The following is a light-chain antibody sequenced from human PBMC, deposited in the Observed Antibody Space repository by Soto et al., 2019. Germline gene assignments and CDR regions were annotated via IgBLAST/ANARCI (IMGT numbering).Light chain of an antibody. V-gene: IGKV3-15*01. CDR2: DAS. CDR1: QSISGN. J-gene: IGKJ1*01. Sequence: EIVMTQSPATLSVSPGESATLSCRASQSISGNVAWYQQRPGQAPRLLIYDASTRATGIPARFTGSGSGTEFGLTISSLQSEDFAVYYCQRKWTFGQGTKVEFK. CDR3: QRKWT.